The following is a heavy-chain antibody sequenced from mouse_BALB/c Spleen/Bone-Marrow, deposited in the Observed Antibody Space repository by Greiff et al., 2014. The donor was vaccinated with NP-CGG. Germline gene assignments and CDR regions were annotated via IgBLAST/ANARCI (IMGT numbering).Heavy chain of an antibody. J-gene: IGHJ4*01. CDR3: ARGSYYEGAMDY. Sequence: VKLVESGPGLVAPSQSLSITCTVSGFSLTSYGVHWVRQPPGKVLEWLGVIWAGGSTNYNSALMSRLSISKDNSKSQVFLKMNSLQTDDTAMYYCARGSYYEGAMDYWGQGASVTVSS. CDR1: GFSLTSYG. CDR2: IWAGGST. V-gene: IGHV2-9*02. D-gene: IGHD1-1*01.